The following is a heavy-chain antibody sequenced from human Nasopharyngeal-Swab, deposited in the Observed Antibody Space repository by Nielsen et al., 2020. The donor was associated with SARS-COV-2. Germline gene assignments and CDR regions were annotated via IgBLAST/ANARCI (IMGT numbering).Heavy chain of an antibody. CDR2: INPNSGGT. CDR3: ARGPYYDFWSGYSSYYYMDV. V-gene: IGHV1-2*04. Sequence: ASVKVSCKASGYTFTGYYKHWVRQAPGQGLEWMGWINPNSGGTNYAQKFQGWVTMTRDTSISTAYMELSRLRSDDTAVYYCARGPYYDFWSGYSSYYYMDVWGKGTTVTVSS. CDR1: GYTFTGYY. J-gene: IGHJ6*03. D-gene: IGHD3-3*01.